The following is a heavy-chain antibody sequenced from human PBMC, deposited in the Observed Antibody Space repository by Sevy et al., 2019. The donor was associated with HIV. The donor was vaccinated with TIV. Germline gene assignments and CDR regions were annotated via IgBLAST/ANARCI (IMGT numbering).Heavy chain of an antibody. CDR3: ARGGRIYSSTKTPVDP. J-gene: IGHJ5*02. CDR1: GYTFTSYD. Sequence: ASVKVSCKASGYTFTSYDINWVRQATGQGLEWMGWMNPNSGNTGYAQKFQGRVTMTRNTSISTAYMELCSLRSEDTAVYYCARGGRIYSSTKTPVDPWGQGTLVTVSS. CDR2: MNPNSGNT. D-gene: IGHD6-13*01. V-gene: IGHV1-8*01.